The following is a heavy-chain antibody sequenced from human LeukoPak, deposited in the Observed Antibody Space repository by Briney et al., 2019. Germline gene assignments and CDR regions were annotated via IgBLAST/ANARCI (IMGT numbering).Heavy chain of an antibody. J-gene: IGHJ4*02. V-gene: IGHV4-59*12. CDR3: ARGPGSILDY. CDR2: IYYNGYT. CDR1: GGSTNNYY. Sequence: SETLSLTCTVSGGSTNNYYWNWIRQSPGKGLEWVGFIYYNGYTSYNPSLKSRVTLSIDTSKNQFSLKLSSVTAADTAVYYCARGPGSILDYWGQGTLVTVSS.